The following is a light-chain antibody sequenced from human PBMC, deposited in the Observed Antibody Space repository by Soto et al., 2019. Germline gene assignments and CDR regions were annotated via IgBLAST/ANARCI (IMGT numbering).Light chain of an antibody. J-gene: IGKJ4*01. CDR1: QSISSR. V-gene: IGKV1-5*01. CDR3: QKYNSYSLT. Sequence: DIQMTQSPSTLSASVGDRVTITCRASQSISSRLAWYQQKPGKAPKLLIYDASNLESGVPSRFSGSGSGTEFTLTISSLQPDDFATYCCQKYNSYSLTFGGGTKVEIK. CDR2: DAS.